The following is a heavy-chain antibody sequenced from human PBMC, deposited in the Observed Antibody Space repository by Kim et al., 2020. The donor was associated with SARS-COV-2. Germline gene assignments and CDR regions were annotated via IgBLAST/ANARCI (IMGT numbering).Heavy chain of an antibody. Sequence: GGSLRLSCAASGFTFSSYSMNWVRQAPGKGLEWVSSISSSSSYIYYADSVKGRFTISRDNAKNSLYLQMNSLRAEDTAVYYCARDTISDYGDYASDYWGQGTLVTVSS. CDR2: ISSSSSYI. J-gene: IGHJ4*02. V-gene: IGHV3-21*01. CDR3: ARDTISDYGDYASDY. CDR1: GFTFSSYS. D-gene: IGHD4-17*01.